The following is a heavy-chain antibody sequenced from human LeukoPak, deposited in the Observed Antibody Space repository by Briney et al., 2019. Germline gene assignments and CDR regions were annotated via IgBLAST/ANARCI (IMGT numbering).Heavy chain of an antibody. CDR1: GGSISSSSYY. Sequence: SETLSLTCTVSGGSISSSSYYWGWIRQPPGKGLEWIGSIYYSGSAYYNPSLKSRVTISVDTSKNQFSLKLSSVTAADTAVYYCARAGRIAAAGPGTLDYFDYWGQGTLVTVSS. CDR2: IYYSGSA. D-gene: IGHD6-13*01. CDR3: ARAGRIAAAGPGTLDYFDY. J-gene: IGHJ4*02. V-gene: IGHV4-39*07.